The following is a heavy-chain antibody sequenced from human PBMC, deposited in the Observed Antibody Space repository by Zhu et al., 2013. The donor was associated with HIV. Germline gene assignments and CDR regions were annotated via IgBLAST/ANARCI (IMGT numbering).Heavy chain of an antibody. CDR1: GYNFGSYY. V-gene: IGHV1-46*01. CDR2: INPSGKNT. J-gene: IGHJ4*02. CDR3: ARYQMYQPFEL. Sequence: QVQLVQSGAAERKPGASVKVSCKASGYNFGSYYIHWVRQAPGQGLEWMGIINPSGKNTYYAQKFQGRVTLTSDMSTNTVHMELNSLRPDDTAVYYCARYQMYQPFELWGQGTLLSRLV. D-gene: IGHD3-9*01.